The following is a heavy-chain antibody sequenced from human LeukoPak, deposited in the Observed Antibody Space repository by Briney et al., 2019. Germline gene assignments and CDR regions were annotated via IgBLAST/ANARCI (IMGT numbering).Heavy chain of an antibody. Sequence: GGSLRLSCAASGFTFSNYAMNWVRQVPGKGLEWLTFIRHDGSNKFYAESVKGRFTISRDMSKNTLLQMNSLALEDTAIYYCTKEKVAYYTDRWSGLFDTWGQGTLVSVSS. D-gene: IGHD1-26*01. CDR1: GFTFSNYA. CDR3: TKEKVAYYTDRWSGLFDT. V-gene: IGHV3-30*02. CDR2: IRHDGSNK. J-gene: IGHJ5*02.